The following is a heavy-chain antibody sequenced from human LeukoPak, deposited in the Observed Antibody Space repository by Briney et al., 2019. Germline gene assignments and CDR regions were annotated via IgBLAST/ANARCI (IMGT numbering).Heavy chain of an antibody. J-gene: IGHJ4*02. D-gene: IGHD3-22*01. CDR1: GFTVSSNY. Sequence: QTGGSLRLSCAASGFTVSSNYMSWVRQAPGKGLEWVSVIYSGGSTYYADSVKGRFTISRDNSKNTLYLQMNSLRAEDTAVYYCAKSAWGRYDSSGYQDYWGQGTLVTVSS. CDR2: IYSGGST. CDR3: AKSAWGRYDSSGYQDY. V-gene: IGHV3-53*01.